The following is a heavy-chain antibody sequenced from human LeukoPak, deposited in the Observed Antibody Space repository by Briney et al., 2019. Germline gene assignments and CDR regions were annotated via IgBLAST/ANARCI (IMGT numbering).Heavy chain of an antibody. Sequence: GASVKVSCKASGYTFTSYYMHWVRQAPGQGLEWMGIINPSGGSTSYAQKFQGRVTMTRDTSTSTVYMEQSSLRSEDTAVYYCARDGIVVWTGGAFDIWGQGTMVTVSS. CDR3: ARDGIVVWTGGAFDI. CDR2: INPSGGST. D-gene: IGHD2-21*01. V-gene: IGHV1-46*01. J-gene: IGHJ3*02. CDR1: GYTFTSYY.